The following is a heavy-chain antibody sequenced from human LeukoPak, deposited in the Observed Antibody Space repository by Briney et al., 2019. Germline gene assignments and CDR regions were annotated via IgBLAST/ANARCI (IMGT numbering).Heavy chain of an antibody. J-gene: IGHJ5*02. D-gene: IGHD3-22*01. Sequence: PGGALRLFCAASGFTFSSYSMNWVRQAPGEGLELVSSISTSRSYKYYQDSVKGRFTVSRYNAKTSLTLQLNSLRAEDTAVYYRARGGYYDSSAPSDFDPWGQGTLVTVSS. V-gene: IGHV3-21*01. CDR3: ARGGYYDSSAPSDFDP. CDR1: GFTFSSYS. CDR2: ISTSRSYK.